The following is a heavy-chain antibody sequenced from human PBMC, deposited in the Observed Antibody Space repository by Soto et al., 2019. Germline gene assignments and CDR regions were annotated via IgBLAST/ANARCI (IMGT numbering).Heavy chain of an antibody. J-gene: IGHJ4*02. CDR3: ARAWVDSSGYYSRYFDY. V-gene: IGHV1-69*01. CDR2: IIPIFGTA. CDR1: GGTFSSYA. Sequence: QVQLVQSGAEVQKPGSSVKVSCKASGGTFSSYAISWVRQAPGQGLEWMGGIIPIFGTANYAQKFQGRVTIPADESTSTASMERSSLRSEDTAVYYCARAWVDSSGYYSRYFDYWGQGTLVTVSS. D-gene: IGHD3-22*01.